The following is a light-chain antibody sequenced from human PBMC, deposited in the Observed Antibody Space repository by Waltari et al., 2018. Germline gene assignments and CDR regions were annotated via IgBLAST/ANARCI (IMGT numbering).Light chain of an antibody. CDR2: DDN. CDR3: ATWDSRLSIVV. V-gene: IGLV1-51*01. Sequence: QSVLTQPPSVSAAPGQKVTLSCSGSNFNLGHNDVSWYQQVPGPAPKLLIYDDNQVPSGIPDRFSGSKSGTSATLGITGLQTGDEATYYCATWDSRLSIVVFGGGTKLTVL. J-gene: IGLJ2*01. CDR1: NFNLGHND.